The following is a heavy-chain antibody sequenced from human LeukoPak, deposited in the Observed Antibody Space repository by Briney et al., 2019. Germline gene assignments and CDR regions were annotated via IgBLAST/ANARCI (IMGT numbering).Heavy chain of an antibody. CDR3: AKPARTDYADY. CDR1: GFTFSSHW. V-gene: IGHV3-74*01. CDR2: IHSDGSIT. J-gene: IGHJ4*02. Sequence: GGSLRLSCAASGFTFSSHWMHWVRQAPGKGLVWVARIHSDGSITSYADSVEGRFTVSRDNAKNTLYLQMNSLRGDDTAVYYCAKPARTDYADYWGQGTLVTVSS. D-gene: IGHD1-14*01.